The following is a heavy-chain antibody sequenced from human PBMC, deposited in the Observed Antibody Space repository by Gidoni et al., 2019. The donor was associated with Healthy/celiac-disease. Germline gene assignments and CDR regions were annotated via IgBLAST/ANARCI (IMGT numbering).Heavy chain of an antibody. V-gene: IGHV4-31*03. D-gene: IGHD2-2*02. J-gene: IGHJ5*02. CDR3: ARGDCSSTSCYSGITGTTRGWFDP. Sequence: QVQLQESGPGLVKPSQTLSLTCTVSGGSISSGGYYWSWIRQHPGKGLEWIGYIYYSGSTYYNPSLKSRVTISVDTSKNQFSLKLSSVTAADTAVYYCARGDCSSTSCYSGITGTTRGWFDPWGLGTLVTVSS. CDR1: GGSISSGGYY. CDR2: IYYSGST.